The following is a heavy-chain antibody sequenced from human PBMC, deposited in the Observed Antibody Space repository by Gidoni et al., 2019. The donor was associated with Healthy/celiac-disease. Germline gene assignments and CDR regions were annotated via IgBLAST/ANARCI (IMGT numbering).Heavy chain of an antibody. CDR2: IYTSGST. D-gene: IGHD6-19*01. J-gene: IGHJ4*02. Sequence: QVQLQESGPGLVKPSQPLSLTCTVAAGSISSGSYYWSWSRQPAGKGLEWIGRIYTSGSTNYNPPPKSRVTISVDTTKNQSSLKLSSVTSAATAVYYCARGLNGWYNYFDYWGQGTLVTVSS. V-gene: IGHV4-61*02. CDR3: ARGLNGWYNYFDY. CDR1: AGSISSGSYY.